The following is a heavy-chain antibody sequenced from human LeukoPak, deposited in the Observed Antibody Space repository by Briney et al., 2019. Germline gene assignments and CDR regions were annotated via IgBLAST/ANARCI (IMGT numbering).Heavy chain of an antibody. CDR1: GGSISSNNYY. V-gene: IGHV4-39*02. D-gene: IGHD3-10*01. CDR2: INYGGTT. CDR3: ARYVVSGAGTYYFDY. J-gene: IGHJ4*02. Sequence: SETLSLTCTVSGGSISSNNYYWSWIRQPPGREVEWIASINYGGTTYYNPSLKSRVTISVDTSKNHFSLRLSSVTAADTAVYLCARYVVSGAGTYYFDYWGQGSLVTVSS.